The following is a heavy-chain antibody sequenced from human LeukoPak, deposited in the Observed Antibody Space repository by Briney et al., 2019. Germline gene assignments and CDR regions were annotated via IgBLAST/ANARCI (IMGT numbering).Heavy chain of an antibody. CDR1: GGSISSSSYY. J-gene: IGHJ5*02. V-gene: IGHV4-39*01. CDR2: IYYSGST. D-gene: IGHD1-26*01. CDR3: ARRCCSGSFFKVENWFDP. Sequence: SETLSLTCTVSGGSISSSSYYCGWIRQPPGKGLEWIGSIYYSGSTYYNPSLKSRVTISVDTSKNQFSLKLSSVTAVDTAVYYCARRCCSGSFFKVENWFDPWGQGTLVTVSS.